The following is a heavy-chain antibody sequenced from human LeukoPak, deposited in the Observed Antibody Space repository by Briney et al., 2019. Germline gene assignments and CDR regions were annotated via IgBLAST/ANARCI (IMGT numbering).Heavy chain of an antibody. J-gene: IGHJ3*02. Sequence: SETLSLTCAAYGGSFSGYYWSWIRQPPGKGLEWIGEINHSGSTNYNPSLKSRVTISVDTSKNQFSLKLSSVTAADTAVYYCARGRYAGSPAPTDIWGQGTMVTVSS. CDR1: GGSFSGYY. D-gene: IGHD4-23*01. CDR2: INHSGST. CDR3: ARGRYAGSPAPTDI. V-gene: IGHV4-34*01.